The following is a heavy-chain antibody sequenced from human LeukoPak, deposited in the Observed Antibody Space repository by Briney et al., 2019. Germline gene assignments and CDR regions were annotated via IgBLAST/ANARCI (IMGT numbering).Heavy chain of an antibody. D-gene: IGHD3-9*01. CDR2: ITSGGDYI. J-gene: IGHJ4*02. Sequence: GGSLRLSCAASGFTFNTFNMNWVHQAPGKGLEWVSSITSGGDYIYYADSVKGRFTTSRDNAKNSLSLQLNSLRVEDTAVYYCARGHYDVLAASYKWTPDYWGQGTLVTVSS. CDR1: GFTFNTFN. CDR3: ARGHYDVLAASYKWTPDY. V-gene: IGHV3-21*01.